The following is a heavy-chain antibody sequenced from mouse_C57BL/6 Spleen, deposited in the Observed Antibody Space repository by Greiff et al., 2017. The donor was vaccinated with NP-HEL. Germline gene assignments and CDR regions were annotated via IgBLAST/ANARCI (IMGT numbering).Heavy chain of an antibody. V-gene: IGHV14-4*01. CDR1: GFNIKDDY. J-gene: IGHJ2*01. D-gene: IGHD1-1*01. CDR3: TTGGVVLDY. Sequence: EVQLQQSGAELVRPGASVKLSCTASGFNIKDDYMHWVKQRPEQGLEWIGWIDPENGDTEYASKFQGKGTITADTSSNTAYLQLSSLTSEDTAVYYCTTGGVVLDYWGQGTTLTVSS. CDR2: IDPENGDT.